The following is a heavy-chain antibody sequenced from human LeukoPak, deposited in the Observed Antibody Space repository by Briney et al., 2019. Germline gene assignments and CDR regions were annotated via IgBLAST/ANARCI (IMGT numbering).Heavy chain of an antibody. D-gene: IGHD3-3*02. CDR1: GYTFTSYY. V-gene: IGHV1-46*01. J-gene: IGHJ5*02. Sequence: GASVKVSCKASGYTFTSYYMLWVRQAPGQGLEWMGIINPSGGSTSYAQKFQGRVTMTRDMSTSTVYMELSSLRSEDTAVYYCARSHLQGFDPWGQGTLVTVSS. CDR2: INPSGGST. CDR3: ARSHLQGFDP.